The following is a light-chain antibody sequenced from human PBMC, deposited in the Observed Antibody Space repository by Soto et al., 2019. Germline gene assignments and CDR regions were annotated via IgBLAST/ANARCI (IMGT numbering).Light chain of an antibody. V-gene: IGLV2-11*01. CDR2: DVT. CDR1: SSDIGDYNY. J-gene: IGLJ1*01. Sequence: QSALTQPRSMSGSPGQSVTISCTGTSSDIGDYNYVSWYQQRPGKAPKLMIYDVTKWPSGVPDRFSGSKSGNTASLTISGLQEEDEADYYCCSYAGSHTWVFGTGTKLTVL. CDR3: CSYAGSHTWV.